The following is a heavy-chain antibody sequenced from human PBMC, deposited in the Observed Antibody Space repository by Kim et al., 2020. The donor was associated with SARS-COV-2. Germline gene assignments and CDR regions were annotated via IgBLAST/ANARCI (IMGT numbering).Heavy chain of an antibody. D-gene: IGHD3-10*01. CDR3: TRQDGFGRFDP. V-gene: IGHV3-73*01. J-gene: IGHJ5*02. Sequence: GGSLRLSCAASGFTFSGSAIHWVRQASGKGLEWVGRIRSKTNNYATAYAASVKGRVTISRDDSKTTASLQINSLKTEDTAVYYCTRQDGFGRFDPWGQGTLVTVSS. CDR2: IRSKTNNYAT. CDR1: GFTFSGSA.